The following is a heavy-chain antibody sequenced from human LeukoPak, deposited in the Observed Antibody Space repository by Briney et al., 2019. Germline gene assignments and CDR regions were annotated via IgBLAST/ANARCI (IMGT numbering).Heavy chain of an antibody. CDR1: GHIFDIYA. J-gene: IGHJ1*01. D-gene: IGHD2/OR15-2a*01. V-gene: IGHV7-4-1*02. Sequence: ASVKVSCKASGHIFDIYAMIWVRQAPGQGLELMGWINTNTGNATYAQGFTGRFVFSLDTSVSTAYLQISSLKAEDTAVYYCARDYTLTLGSTTYFQHWGQGTLVTVSS. CDR3: ARDYTLTLGSTTYFQH. CDR2: INTNTGNA.